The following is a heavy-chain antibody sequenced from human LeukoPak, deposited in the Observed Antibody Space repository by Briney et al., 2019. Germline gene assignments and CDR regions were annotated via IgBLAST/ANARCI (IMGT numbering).Heavy chain of an antibody. CDR3: AKGRMATISNFDY. J-gene: IGHJ4*02. Sequence: GRSLRLSCAASGFTFSSYGMHWVRQAPGKGLEWVAVISYDGSNKYYADSVKGRFTNSRDNPKNTLYLQMNSLRAEDTAVYYCAKGRMATISNFDYWGQGTLVTVSS. V-gene: IGHV3-30*18. CDR2: ISYDGSNK. D-gene: IGHD5-24*01. CDR1: GFTFSSYG.